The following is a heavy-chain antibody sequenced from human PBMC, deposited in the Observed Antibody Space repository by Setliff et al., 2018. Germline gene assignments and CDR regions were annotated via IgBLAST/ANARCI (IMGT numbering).Heavy chain of an antibody. Sequence: SETLSLTCTVSGGSISSYSWSWIRQPPGRGLEWIGYIYASGSTNHNPSLKSRVTISVDTSKNQFSLKLSSVTAADTAVYYCARGERVGGFDYWGQGTLVTVSS. V-gene: IGHV4-4*08. CDR3: ARGERVGGFDY. D-gene: IGHD1-26*01. J-gene: IGHJ4*02. CDR1: GGSISSYS. CDR2: IYASGST.